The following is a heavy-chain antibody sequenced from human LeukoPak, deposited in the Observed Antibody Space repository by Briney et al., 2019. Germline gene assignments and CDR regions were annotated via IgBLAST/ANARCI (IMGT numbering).Heavy chain of an antibody. CDR2: IYTSGST. D-gene: IGHD6-19*01. J-gene: IGHJ6*03. Sequence: PSETLSLTCTVSGGSISSGSYYWSWIRQPAGKGLEWIGRIYTSGSTNYNPSLKSRVTISVDTSKNQFSLKLSSVTAADTAVYYCARGTPYSSGWYTFIDYYYYYYMDVWGKGTTVTVSS. V-gene: IGHV4-61*02. CDR1: GGSISSGSYY. CDR3: ARGTPYSSGWYTFIDYYYYYYMDV.